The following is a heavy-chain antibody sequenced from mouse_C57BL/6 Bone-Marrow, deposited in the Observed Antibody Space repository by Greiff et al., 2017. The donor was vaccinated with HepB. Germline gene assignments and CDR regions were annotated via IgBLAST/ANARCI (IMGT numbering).Heavy chain of an antibody. Sequence: QVQLKQPGAELVMPGASVKLSCKASGYTFTSYWMHWVKQRPGQGLEWIGEIDPSDSYTNYNQKFKGKSTLTVDKSSSTAYMQLSSLTSEDSAVYYCARCPYGYYPYFDYWGQGTTLTVSS. CDR2: IDPSDSYT. J-gene: IGHJ2*01. CDR1: GYTFTSYW. CDR3: ARCPYGYYPYFDY. V-gene: IGHV1-69*01. D-gene: IGHD2-3*01.